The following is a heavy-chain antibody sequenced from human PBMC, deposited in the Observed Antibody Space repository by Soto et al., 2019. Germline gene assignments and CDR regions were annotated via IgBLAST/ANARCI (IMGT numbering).Heavy chain of an antibody. CDR1: GYSFSTYW. V-gene: IGHV5-51*01. Sequence: GESLKISCTGSGYSFSTYWIAWVRQMPGKGLEWMGIIYPGDSDTRYSPSFQGHVIISADKSISPAYLQWTSLKASDTAIYYCARPDTTDYETGAHFYGDYWGKGTQVTVS. CDR3: ARPDTTDYETGAHFYGDY. J-gene: IGHJ4*02. D-gene: IGHD1-1*01. CDR2: IYPGDSDT.